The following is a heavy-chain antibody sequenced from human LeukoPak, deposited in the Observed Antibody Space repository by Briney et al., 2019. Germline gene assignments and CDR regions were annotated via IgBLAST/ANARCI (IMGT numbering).Heavy chain of an antibody. CDR1: GGTFSSYA. V-gene: IGHV1-69*04. D-gene: IGHD3-22*01. CDR2: IIPILGIA. Sequence: ASVKVSCKASGGTFSSYAISWVGQAPGQGLEWMGRIIPILGIANYAQKFQGRVTITADKSTSTAYMELSSLRSEDTAVYYCARVNSGYYDSSGYLDYWGQGTLVTVSS. CDR3: ARVNSGYYDSSGYLDY. J-gene: IGHJ4*02.